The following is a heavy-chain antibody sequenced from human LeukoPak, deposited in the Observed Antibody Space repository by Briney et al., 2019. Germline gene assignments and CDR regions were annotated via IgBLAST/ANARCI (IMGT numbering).Heavy chain of an antibody. D-gene: IGHD3-22*01. Sequence: GSLRLSCAASGFTFSSHWMHWVRQAPGKGLVWISRINNDGGNAVYADSVNGRFTVSRDNAKNVLYLQMNSLRVEDAAVYYCARASDSSGYYDYWGQGTLVTVSS. CDR2: INNDGGNA. CDR1: GFTFSSHW. V-gene: IGHV3-74*01. CDR3: ARASDSSGYYDY. J-gene: IGHJ4*02.